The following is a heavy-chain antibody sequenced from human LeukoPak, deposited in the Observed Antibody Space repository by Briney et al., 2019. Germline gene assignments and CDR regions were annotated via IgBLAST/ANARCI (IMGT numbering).Heavy chain of an antibody. CDR3: ARVYCSSGSCFEYFQH. CDR2: IKQDGSEK. V-gene: IGHV3-7*01. CDR1: GFTFSSYW. J-gene: IGHJ1*01. Sequence: QSGGSLRLSCAASGFTFSSYWMTWVRQAPGKGLEWVANIKQDGSEKYYVDSVKGRFTISRDNAKNSLFLQMNSLRAEDTAVYYCARVYCSSGSCFEYFQHWGQGTLVTVSS. D-gene: IGHD2-15*01.